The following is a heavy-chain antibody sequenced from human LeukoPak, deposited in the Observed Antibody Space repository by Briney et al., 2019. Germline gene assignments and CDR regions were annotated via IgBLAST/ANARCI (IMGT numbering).Heavy chain of an antibody. J-gene: IGHJ4*02. V-gene: IGHV1-18*01. D-gene: IGHD5-12*01. CDR3: ARGDEYSGYDVFDY. CDR1: GYTFTSYG. CDR2: ISAYNGNT. Sequence: ASVKFSCKASGYTFTSYGISWMRQAPGQLLKLMGWISAYNGNTNYAQKLQGRVTMTTDTSTSTAYMELRSLRSDDTAVYYCARGDEYSGYDVFDYWGQGTLVTVSS.